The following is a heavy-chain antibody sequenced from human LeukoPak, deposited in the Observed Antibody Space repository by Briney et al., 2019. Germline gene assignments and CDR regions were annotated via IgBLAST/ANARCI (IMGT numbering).Heavy chain of an antibody. CDR3: ARVRKQQLVTWFDP. J-gene: IGHJ5*02. CDR2: IYYSGST. Sequence: SQTLSLTCSVSGGSLSSGGSYWSWIRQHPGKGLEWIGYIYYSGSTYYNPSLKSRVTISVDTSKNQFSLKLSSVTAADTAVYYCARVRKQQLVTWFDPWGQGTLVTVSS. CDR1: GGSLSSGGSY. V-gene: IGHV4-31*03. D-gene: IGHD6-13*01.